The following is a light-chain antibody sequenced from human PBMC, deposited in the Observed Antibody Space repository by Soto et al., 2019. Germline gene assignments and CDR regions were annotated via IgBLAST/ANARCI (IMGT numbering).Light chain of an antibody. CDR3: AAWDDRLNGPSYV. V-gene: IGLV1-44*01. CDR1: TSNIGSNP. CDR2: TNN. Sequence: QSVLTQPPSVSWTPGQTVTISCSGSTSNIGSNPVNWYQQLPGTAPRLLISTNNQRPSGVPDRFSGSRSGTSASLAISGLQSEDEADYYCAAWDDRLNGPSYVFGTGTKVTVL. J-gene: IGLJ1*01.